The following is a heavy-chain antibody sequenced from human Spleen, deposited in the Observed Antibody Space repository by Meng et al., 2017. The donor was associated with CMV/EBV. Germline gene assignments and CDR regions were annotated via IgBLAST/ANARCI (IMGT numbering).Heavy chain of an antibody. J-gene: IGHJ4*02. V-gene: IGHV3-49*04. D-gene: IGHD6-19*01. CDR3: TRSAVAGTVAPGVSDY. Sequence: GESLKISCAASGFSFGDYGMSWVRQAPGKGLECVGFIRSKYYGGTPDYAASVKGRFTISRDDSKSIAYLQMNSLKTEDTAVYYCTRSAVAGTVAPGVSDYCGQGTLVTVSS. CDR1: GFSFGDYG. CDR2: IRSKYYGGTP.